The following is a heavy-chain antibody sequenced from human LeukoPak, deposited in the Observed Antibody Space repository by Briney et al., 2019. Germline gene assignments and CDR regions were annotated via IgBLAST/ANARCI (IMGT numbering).Heavy chain of an antibody. V-gene: IGHV4-59*08. D-gene: IGHD2-2*01. CDR1: GGSIYTYY. CDR3: ARSNVVVPSITKGYYYYAMDV. CDR2: IYYSGTT. Sequence: SETLSLTCAVSGGSIYTYYWSWIRQPPGKGLEWVGYIYYSGTTNFNPSLKSRVTISVDTSQNQFSLKLSSVTAADTAVYYCARSNVVVPSITKGYYYYAMDVWGQGTTVTVSS. J-gene: IGHJ6*02.